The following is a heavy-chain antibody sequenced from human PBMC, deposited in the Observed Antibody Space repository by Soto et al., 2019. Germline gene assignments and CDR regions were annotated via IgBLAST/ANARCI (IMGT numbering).Heavy chain of an antibody. D-gene: IGHD3-22*01. CDR1: GGSISSSNW. J-gene: IGHJ5*02. CDR3: ARGDYYYDSWFDP. CDR2: IYYSGTT. Sequence: SETLSLTCTVSGGSISSSNWWGWIRQPPGKGLEWIGYIYYSGTTYYNPSLKSRVTISVDTSKNQFSLKLSSVTAADTAVYYCARGDYYYDSWFDPWGQGTLVTVSS. V-gene: IGHV4-28*03.